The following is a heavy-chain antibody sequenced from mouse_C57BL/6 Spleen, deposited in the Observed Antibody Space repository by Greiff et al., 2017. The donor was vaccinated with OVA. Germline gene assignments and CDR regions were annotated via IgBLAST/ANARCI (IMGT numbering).Heavy chain of an antibody. V-gene: IGHV1-52*01. J-gene: IGHJ2*01. Sequence: VQLQQPGAELVRPGSSVKLSCKASGYTFTSYWMHWVKQRPIQGLEWIGNIDPSDSETHYNQKFKDKATLTVDKSSSTAYMQLSSLTSEDSAVYYCARGALYYGSSYTYFDYWGQGTTLTGSS. CDR1: GYTFTSYW. D-gene: IGHD1-1*01. CDR3: ARGALYYGSSYTYFDY. CDR2: IDPSDSET.